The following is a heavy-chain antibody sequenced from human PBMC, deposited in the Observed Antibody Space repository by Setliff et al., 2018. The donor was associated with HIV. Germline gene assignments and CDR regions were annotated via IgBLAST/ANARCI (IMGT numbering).Heavy chain of an antibody. CDR3: ARASRWGSIPFDY. CDR2: IYHSGIT. CDR1: GGSISSGGYY. J-gene: IGHJ4*02. D-gene: IGHD2-21*01. V-gene: IGHV4-31*03. Sequence: SETLSLTCTVSGGSISSGGYYWSWIRQHPGKGLEWIGYIYHSGITYYNPSLKSRVVISVDTSKNQFSMKLNSVTAADTAVYFCARASRWGSIPFDYWGQGTLVTVSS.